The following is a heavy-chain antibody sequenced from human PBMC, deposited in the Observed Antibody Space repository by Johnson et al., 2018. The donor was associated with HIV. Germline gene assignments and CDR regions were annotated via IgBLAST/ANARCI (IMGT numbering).Heavy chain of an antibody. J-gene: IGHJ3*02. CDR3: AKDWDVVVTADDAFDI. Sequence: QVQLVESGGGMVQPGGSLRLSCAASGFTFSSYGMHWVRQAPGTGLEWVAFIRYDGSNKYYADSVKCRFTISRDNSKNTLYLQMNSLRAEDTAVYYCAKDWDVVVTADDAFDIWGQGTMVTVSS. CDR1: GFTFSSYG. V-gene: IGHV3-30*02. CDR2: IRYDGSNK. D-gene: IGHD2-21*02.